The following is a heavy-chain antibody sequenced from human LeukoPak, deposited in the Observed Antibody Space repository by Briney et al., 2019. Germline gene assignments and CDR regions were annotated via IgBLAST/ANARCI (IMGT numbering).Heavy chain of an antibody. V-gene: IGHV3-21*01. CDR3: ARGAYDGSSWYPRVDYYYYYYMDV. CDR2: INGNSAYI. D-gene: IGHD6-13*01. J-gene: IGHJ6*03. Sequence: GGSLRLSCTASTFFINSYTMTWVRQAPGKGLEWISSINGNSAYIYYADSVKGRFTISRDNAKNSLYLQMNSLRAEDTAVYYCARGAYDGSSWYPRVDYYYYYYMDVWGKGTTVTISS. CDR1: TFFINSYT.